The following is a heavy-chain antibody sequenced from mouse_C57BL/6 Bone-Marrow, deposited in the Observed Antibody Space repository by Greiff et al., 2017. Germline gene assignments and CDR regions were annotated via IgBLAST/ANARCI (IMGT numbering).Heavy chain of an antibody. J-gene: IGHJ1*03. Sequence: VQLKQSGPGLVKPSQSLSLTCSVTGYSITSGYYWNWIRQFPGNKLEWMGYISYDGSNNYNPSLKNRISITRDTSNNQFFLKFNSATTEDTATYYCAIDSLYDYYCYFDVWGTGTTATVSS. CDR1: GYSITSGYY. CDR3: AIDSLYDYYCYFDV. D-gene: IGHD2-4*01. V-gene: IGHV3-6*01. CDR2: ISYDGSN.